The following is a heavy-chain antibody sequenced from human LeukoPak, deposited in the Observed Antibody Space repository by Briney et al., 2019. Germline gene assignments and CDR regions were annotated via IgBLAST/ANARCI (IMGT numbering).Heavy chain of an antibody. CDR3: ARESLDSWGAFDI. V-gene: IGHV4-59*01. D-gene: IGHD3-9*01. CDR1: GGSISSYY. J-gene: IGHJ3*02. Sequence: SETLSLTCTVSGGSISSYYWSWIRQPPGKGLEWIGYIYYSGISNYNPSLKSRVTISVDTSKNQFSLRLTSVTAADTAVYYCARESLDSWGAFDIWGQGTMVTVSS. CDR2: IYYSGIS.